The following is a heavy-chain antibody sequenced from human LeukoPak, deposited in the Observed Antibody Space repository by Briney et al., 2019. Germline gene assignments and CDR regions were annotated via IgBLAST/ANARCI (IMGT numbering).Heavy chain of an antibody. CDR1: GGSFSGYY. CDR3: AKSNGYGLVDI. Sequence: SETLSLTCGVYGGSFSGYYWSWIRQPPGKGLEWIGEINDSGRSNYKSSLKSRVTISEDTSKNQFSLKLSSVTAADTAVYYCAKSNGYGLVDIWGQGTMVTVPS. CDR2: INDSGRS. J-gene: IGHJ3*02. D-gene: IGHD3-10*01. V-gene: IGHV4-34*01.